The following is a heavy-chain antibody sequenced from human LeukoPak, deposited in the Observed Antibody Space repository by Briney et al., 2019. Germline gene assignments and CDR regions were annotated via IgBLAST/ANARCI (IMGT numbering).Heavy chain of an antibody. CDR1: GGSISSSSFY. J-gene: IGHJ3*02. D-gene: IGHD2-15*01. CDR3: AGRFKGGFDI. Sequence: PSETLSLTCTVSGGSISSSSFYWGWIRQPPGKGLEWIGSAYYSGSTYYNPSLKSRVTISVDTSKNQFSLKLNSVTAADTAVFYCAGRFKGGFDIWGQGTMVTVSS. CDR2: AYYSGST. V-gene: IGHV4-39*01.